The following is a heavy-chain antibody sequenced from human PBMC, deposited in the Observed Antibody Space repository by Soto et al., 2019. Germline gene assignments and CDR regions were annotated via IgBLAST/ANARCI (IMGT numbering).Heavy chain of an antibody. CDR2: MNSDGRTT. CDR1: GFNFGNNW. Sequence: EVQLVESGGGLVQPGGSLRLSCEASGFNFGNNWMHWVRQAPGKGLEWVSRMNSDGRTTNYADSVKGRFTVSRDNAKNTLYLQMNSLRAEYTDVYYCATAEVDYWGPGTLVTVSS. J-gene: IGHJ4*02. CDR3: ATAEVDY. V-gene: IGHV3-74*01.